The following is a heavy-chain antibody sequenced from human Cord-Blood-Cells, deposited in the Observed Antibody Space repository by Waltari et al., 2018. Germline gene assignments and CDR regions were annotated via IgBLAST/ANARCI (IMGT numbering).Heavy chain of an antibody. CDR2: INHSGRT. J-gene: IGHJ4*02. CDR3: ARGIYCSGGSCYFDY. Sequence: QVQLQQWGAGLLKPSETLSLTCAVYGGSFSGYYRLWFRQPPGKGLDWIGEINHSGRTNYNPSLKSRVTISVDTSKNQFSLKLSSVTAADTAVYYCARGIYCSGGSCYFDYWGQGTLVTVSS. CDR1: GGSFSGYY. D-gene: IGHD2-15*01. V-gene: IGHV4-34*01.